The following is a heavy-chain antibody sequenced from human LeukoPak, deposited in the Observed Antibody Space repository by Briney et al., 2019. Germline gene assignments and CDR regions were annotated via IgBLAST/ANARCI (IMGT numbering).Heavy chain of an antibody. V-gene: IGHV3-20*04. Sequence: GGSLRLSCAASQFTFNDYAMSWVRQAPGKGLEWVSGTNWHGGSTYYADSVKGRFTISRDNAKNSLYLQMSSLRAEDTAVYYCARESYSSGYYYDYWGQGTLVTVSS. CDR3: ARESYSSGYYYDY. CDR2: TNWHGGST. J-gene: IGHJ4*02. D-gene: IGHD3-22*01. CDR1: QFTFNDYA.